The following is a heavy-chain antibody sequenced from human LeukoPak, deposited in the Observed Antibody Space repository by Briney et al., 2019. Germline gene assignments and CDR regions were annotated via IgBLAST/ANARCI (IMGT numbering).Heavy chain of an antibody. D-gene: IGHD2-2*01. V-gene: IGHV3-23*01. CDR1: GFTFSSYA. Sequence: GGSLRLSCEASGFTFSSYAIRWVRQAPGTGLEWVSSIPGSGGATYYADSVRGRFSISRDSSKNTVYLQMNSLRDEDTAVYYCARETVYCSSTSCYPHWFDPWGQGTLVTVSS. J-gene: IGHJ5*02. CDR2: IPGSGGAT. CDR3: ARETVYCSSTSCYPHWFDP.